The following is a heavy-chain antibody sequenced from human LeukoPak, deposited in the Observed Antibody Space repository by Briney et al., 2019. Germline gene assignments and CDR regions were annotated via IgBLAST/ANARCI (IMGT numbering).Heavy chain of an antibody. Sequence: ASVKVSCKASGYTFTGYYMHWVRQAPGQGLEWMGWINPNSGGTNYAQKFQGRVTMTRDTSISTAYMELSRLRSDDTAVYYCARDFQPYCGGDCPFDYWGQGTLVTVSS. CDR1: GYTFTGYY. V-gene: IGHV1-2*02. J-gene: IGHJ4*02. CDR3: ARDFQPYCGGDCPFDY. D-gene: IGHD2-21*02. CDR2: INPNSGGT.